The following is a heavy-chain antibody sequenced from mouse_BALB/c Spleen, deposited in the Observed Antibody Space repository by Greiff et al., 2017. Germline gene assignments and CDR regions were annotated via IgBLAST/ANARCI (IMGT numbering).Heavy chain of an antibody. V-gene: IGHV5-17*02. CDR1: GFTFSSFG. CDR3: AGSGLTGIDY. Sequence: EVKLMESGGGLVQPGGSRKLSCAASGFTFSSFGMHWVRQAPEKGLEWVAYISSGSSTIYYADTVKGRFTISRDNPKNTLFLQMTSLRSEDTAMYYCAGSGLTGIDYWGQGTTLTVSS. D-gene: IGHD4-1*01. CDR2: ISSGSSTI. J-gene: IGHJ2*01.